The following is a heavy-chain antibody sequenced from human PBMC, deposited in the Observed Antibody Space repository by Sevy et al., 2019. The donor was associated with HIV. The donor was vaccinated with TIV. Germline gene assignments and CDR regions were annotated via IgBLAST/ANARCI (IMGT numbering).Heavy chain of an antibody. Sequence: SETLSLTCSVSGGSISSSSDYWGWIRQPPGKGLEWIGSIYYSGSTYYNPSLKSRVTISVDTSKNNVSLNLASVTAADTAVYYCARHKEGNYYLGMDVWGQGTTVTVSS. D-gene: IGHD6-13*01. CDR1: GGSISSSSDY. CDR2: IYYSGST. J-gene: IGHJ6*02. V-gene: IGHV4-39*01. CDR3: ARHKEGNYYLGMDV.